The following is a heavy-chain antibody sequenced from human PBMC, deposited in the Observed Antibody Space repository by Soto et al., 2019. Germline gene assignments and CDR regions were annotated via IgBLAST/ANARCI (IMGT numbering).Heavy chain of an antibody. CDR1: GFTFSSYA. J-gene: IGHJ4*02. V-gene: IGHV3-23*01. Sequence: EVQVLESGGGLVQPGGSLRLSCAASGFTFSSYAMSWVRQAPGQGLEWVSAISGSGSNPYYEDSVKGRFTISRDNSKNTLYLQMNSLRAEDPALYYCAKTASMTIRDGFDHWGQGTLVTVSS. D-gene: IGHD4-17*01. CDR3: AKTASMTIRDGFDH. CDR2: ISGSGSNP.